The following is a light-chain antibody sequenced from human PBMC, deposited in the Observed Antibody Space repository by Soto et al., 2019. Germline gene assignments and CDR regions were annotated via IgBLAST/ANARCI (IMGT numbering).Light chain of an antibody. CDR3: QQRSNWPPTWT. Sequence: EVLLAQSPGTLCLAPGGTATLSCRGRQSVSSNLAWYQQKPGQAPRLLIYGASTRATGIPARFSGSGSGTEFTLTISSLEPEDFAVYYCQQRSNWPPTWTFGQGTKVDIK. V-gene: IGKV3-11*01. CDR2: GAS. CDR1: QSVSSN. J-gene: IGKJ1*01.